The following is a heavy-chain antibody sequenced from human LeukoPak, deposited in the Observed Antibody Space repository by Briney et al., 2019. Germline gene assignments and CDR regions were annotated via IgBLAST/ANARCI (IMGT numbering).Heavy chain of an antibody. V-gene: IGHV3-23*01. D-gene: IGHD1-14*01. CDR2: ISGSGGST. J-gene: IGHJ4*02. CDR3: AKESRKAYY. Sequence: GGSRRLSCAASGFTFSSYAMSWVRQAPGKGLEWVSAISGSGGSTYYADSVKGRFTIYRDNSKNPLYLQMNSLRVEDTAVYYCAKESRKAYYWGQGTLVTVSS. CDR1: GFTFSSYA.